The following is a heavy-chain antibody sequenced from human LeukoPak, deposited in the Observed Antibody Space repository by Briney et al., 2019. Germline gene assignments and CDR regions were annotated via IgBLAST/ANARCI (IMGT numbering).Heavy chain of an antibody. CDR2: IYTSGTT. V-gene: IGHV4-4*07. CDR3: ARDRTSPETLPDAFDI. Sequence: IYTSGTTHYNPSLKSRVTMSVDKSKNQFSLKLSSVTAADTAVYYCARDRTSPETLPDAFDIWGQGTMVTVSS. D-gene: IGHD1-1*01. J-gene: IGHJ3*02.